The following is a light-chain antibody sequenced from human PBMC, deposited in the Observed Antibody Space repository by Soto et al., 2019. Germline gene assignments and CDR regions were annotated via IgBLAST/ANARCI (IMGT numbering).Light chain of an antibody. CDR2: PAS. J-gene: IGKJ4*01. CDR1: QGMSTF. Sequence: DIQLTHTPLFLSACLGNRVTIACRACQGMSTFLALYQQKQGKSPKFLIYPASILQTVPPARFSGSGSGTEYTLTITRLQPEDFATYSCQQLNSYPHTFGGRTKVDIK. V-gene: IGKV1-9*01. CDR3: QQLNSYPHT.